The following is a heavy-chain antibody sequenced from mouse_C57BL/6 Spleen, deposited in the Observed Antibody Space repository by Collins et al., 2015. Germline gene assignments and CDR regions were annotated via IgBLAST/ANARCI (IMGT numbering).Heavy chain of an antibody. CDR1: GYTFTGYW. Sequence: QVQLQQSGAELMKPGASVKLSCKATGYTFTGYWIEWVKQRPGHGLEWIGEILPGSGSTNYNEKFKGKATLTVDKSSSTACVELRSLTSEDSAVFYCARDGWLRGAMDYWGQGTSVTVSS. CDR3: ARDGWLRGAMDY. V-gene: IGHV1-9*01. D-gene: IGHD2-2*01. CDR2: ILPGSGST. J-gene: IGHJ4*01.